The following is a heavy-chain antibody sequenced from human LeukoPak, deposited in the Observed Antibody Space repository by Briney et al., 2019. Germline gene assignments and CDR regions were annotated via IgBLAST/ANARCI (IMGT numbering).Heavy chain of an antibody. D-gene: IGHD3-10*01. CDR2: ISWNSGSI. V-gene: IGHV3-9*01. CDR1: GFTFDDYA. Sequence: GRSLRLSCAASGFTFDDYAMHWVRQAPGKGLEWVSGISWNSGSIGYADSVRGRFTISRDNAKNSLYLQMNSLRAEDTALYYCAKDKYCYGSGSYLVGVLDYWGQGTLVTVSS. J-gene: IGHJ4*02. CDR3: AKDKYCYGSGSYLVGVLDY.